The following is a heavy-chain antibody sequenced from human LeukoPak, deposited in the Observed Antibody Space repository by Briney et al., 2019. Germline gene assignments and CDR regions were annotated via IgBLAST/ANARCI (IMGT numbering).Heavy chain of an antibody. CDR3: TTDYKGATYPYWYFDL. CDR1: GFTFSSYW. CDR2: IKSKTDGGTT. Sequence: GGPLRLSCAASGFTFSSYWMSWVRQAPGKGPEWVGRIKSKTDGGTTDYAAPVKGRFTISRDDSKNTLYLQMNSLKTEDTAVYYCTTDYKGATYPYWYFDLWGRGTLVTVSS. V-gene: IGHV3-15*01. J-gene: IGHJ2*01. D-gene: IGHD1-26*01.